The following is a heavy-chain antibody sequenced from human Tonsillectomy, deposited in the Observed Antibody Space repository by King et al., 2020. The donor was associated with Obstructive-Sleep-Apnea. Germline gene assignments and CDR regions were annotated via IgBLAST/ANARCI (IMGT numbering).Heavy chain of an antibody. V-gene: IGHV3-73*01. J-gene: IGHJ4*02. CDR1: GFTFSGSA. D-gene: IGHD6-13*01. CDR3: TGAPVGIATAGTDLDY. CDR2: IRSKANSHAT. Sequence: QLVQSGGGLVQPGGSLKLSCAASGFTFSGSAMHWVRQASGKGLEWVGRIRSKANSHATAYAASVKGRFTISRDDSKNTAYLQMNSLKTEDTAVYYCTGAPVGIATAGTDLDYWGQGTLVTVSS.